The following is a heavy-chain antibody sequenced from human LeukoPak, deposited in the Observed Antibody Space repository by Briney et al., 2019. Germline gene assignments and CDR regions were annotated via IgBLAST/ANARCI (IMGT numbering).Heavy chain of an antibody. J-gene: IGHJ6*02. Sequence: SETLSLTCTVSGGSISSSSYYWGWIRQPPGKGLEWIGSIYYSGSTYYNPSLKSRVTISVDTSKNQFSLKLSSVTAADTAVYYCARDSRPDAVETWILDLSYYGMDVWGQGTTVTVSS. CDR3: ARDSRPDAVETWILDLSYYGMDV. CDR2: IYYSGST. V-gene: IGHV4-39*07. CDR1: GGSISSSSYY. D-gene: IGHD2-2*03.